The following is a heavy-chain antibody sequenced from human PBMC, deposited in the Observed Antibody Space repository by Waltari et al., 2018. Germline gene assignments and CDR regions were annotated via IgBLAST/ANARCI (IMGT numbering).Heavy chain of an antibody. CDR1: GGSFSGYY. CDR2: INHSGST. CDR3: ARSGYSSSWYSGY. D-gene: IGHD6-13*01. Sequence: QVQLQQWGAGLLKPSEPLSLTCAVYGGSFSGYYWSWIRQPPGKGLEWIGEINHSGSTNYNPSLKSRVTISVDTSKNQFSLKLSSVTAADTAVYYCARSGYSSSWYSGYWGQGTLVTVSS. J-gene: IGHJ4*02. V-gene: IGHV4-34*01.